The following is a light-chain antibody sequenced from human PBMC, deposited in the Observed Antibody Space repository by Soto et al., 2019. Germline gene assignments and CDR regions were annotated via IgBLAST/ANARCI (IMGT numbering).Light chain of an antibody. CDR2: DVT. J-gene: IGLJ2*01. Sequence: QSVLTQPASVSGSPGQSNTISCTGTSSDVGGYNHVSWYQQHPGKAPKLMIYDVTDRPSGVSNRFSGSKSGNTASLAISGLQAEDEADYYCNSYTSTNTLVFGGGTKLTVL. CDR1: SSDVGGYNH. V-gene: IGLV2-14*03. CDR3: NSYTSTNTLV.